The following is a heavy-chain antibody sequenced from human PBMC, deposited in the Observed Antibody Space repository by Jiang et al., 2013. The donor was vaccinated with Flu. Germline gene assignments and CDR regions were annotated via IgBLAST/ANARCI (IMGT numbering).Heavy chain of an antibody. D-gene: IGHD2-15*01. CDR1: GGSISSSSYY. CDR2: IYYSGST. J-gene: IGHJ5*02. Sequence: LLKPSETLSLTCTVSGGSISSSSYYWGWIRQPPGKGLEWIGSIYYSGSTYYNPSLKSRVTISVDTSKNQFSLKLSSVTAADTAVYYCARSRRDIVVVVAATPGNWFDPWG. V-gene: IGHV4-39*07. CDR3: ARSRRDIVVVVAATPGNWFDP.